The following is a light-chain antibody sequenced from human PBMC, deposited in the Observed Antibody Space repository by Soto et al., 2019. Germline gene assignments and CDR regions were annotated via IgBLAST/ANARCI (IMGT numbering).Light chain of an antibody. CDR2: GNS. V-gene: IGLV1-40*01. CDR1: SSNIGAGYD. Sequence: QSVLTQPPSVSGAPGQRVTISCTGSSSNIGAGYDVHWYQQLPGTAPKFLIYGNSHRPSGVPERFSGSKSDSSASLAITRLQAEDEADYYCQSYASSLSAYVFGPGTKLTVL. CDR3: QSYASSLSAYV. J-gene: IGLJ1*01.